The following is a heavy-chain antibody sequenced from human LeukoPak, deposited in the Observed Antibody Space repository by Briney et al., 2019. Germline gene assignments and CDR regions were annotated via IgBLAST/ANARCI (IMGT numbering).Heavy chain of an antibody. J-gene: IGHJ4*02. D-gene: IGHD1-26*01. CDR2: INEDGSEK. Sequence: PRGSLRLSCSASGFSCSSYWMSWVRQAPGNGLEWVAHINEDGSEKYYVDSVKGRFFISRDNAAKSLSLQMNRLRDADTAVYYCARVSVGAPAFDYWGQGNLVTVSS. CDR3: ARVSVGAPAFDY. V-gene: IGHV3-7*01. CDR1: GFSCSSYW.